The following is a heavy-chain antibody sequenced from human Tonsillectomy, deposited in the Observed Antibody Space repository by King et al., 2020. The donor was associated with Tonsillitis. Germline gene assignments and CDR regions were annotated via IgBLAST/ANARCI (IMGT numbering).Heavy chain of an antibody. Sequence: VQLVESGGGLVQPGGSLRLSCAASGFTFSSYWMHWVRQAPGKGLVWVSRINSDGSSTSYADSVQGRFTISRDNAKNTLYLQMNSLRAEDTAVYYCARDGIILWFGEVYWFAPWGQGTLVTVSS. J-gene: IGHJ5*02. CDR3: ARDGIILWFGEVYWFAP. CDR2: INSDGSST. V-gene: IGHV3-74*01. CDR1: GFTFSSYW. D-gene: IGHD3-10*01.